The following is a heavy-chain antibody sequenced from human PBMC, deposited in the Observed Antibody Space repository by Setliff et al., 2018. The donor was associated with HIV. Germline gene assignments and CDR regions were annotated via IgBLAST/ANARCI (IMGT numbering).Heavy chain of an antibody. J-gene: IGHJ5*02. CDR2: IYNSGTT. Sequence: SETLSLTCTLSGGSFSSYYWSWIRQPAGRGLEWIGRIYNSGTTNYNPSLKSRVTMSVDTSKNQFSLKLTPVTAADTAVYYCARDRHSSGLGSYGPWGPGILVTVSS. CDR3: ARDRHSSGLGSYGP. CDR1: GGSFSSYY. V-gene: IGHV4-4*07. D-gene: IGHD3-10*01.